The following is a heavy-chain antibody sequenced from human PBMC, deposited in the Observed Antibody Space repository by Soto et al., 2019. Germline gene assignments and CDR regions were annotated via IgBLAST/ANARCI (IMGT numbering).Heavy chain of an antibody. V-gene: IGHV3-23*01. CDR1: GFIFSSYA. D-gene: IGHD6-19*01. J-gene: IGHJ5*02. CDR3: AKMSRSSAWRGWFDL. Sequence: GGSLRLSCTASGFIFSSYAMNWVRQAPGKGLEWVSGISGSADSTYYADSVKGRFTVSRDSSKNTLFLQMDSLRAEDTAVYYCAKMSRSSAWRGWFDLWGQGTLVTVSS. CDR2: ISGSADST.